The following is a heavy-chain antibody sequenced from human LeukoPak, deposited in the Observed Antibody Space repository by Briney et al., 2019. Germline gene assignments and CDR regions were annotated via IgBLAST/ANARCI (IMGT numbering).Heavy chain of an antibody. CDR3: ARPRNDILSGFHYYYGLDV. CDR2: INSDGRST. Sequence: GGSLRLSCAASGFTFSSYWMHWVRQAPGPGLVWVSRINSDGRSTSYADSVKGRFTISRDNAKNTLYLQMNSLRAEDTAVYYCARPRNDILSGFHYYYGLDVWGQGTTVTVSS. CDR1: GFTFSSYW. V-gene: IGHV3-74*01. D-gene: IGHD3-9*01. J-gene: IGHJ6*02.